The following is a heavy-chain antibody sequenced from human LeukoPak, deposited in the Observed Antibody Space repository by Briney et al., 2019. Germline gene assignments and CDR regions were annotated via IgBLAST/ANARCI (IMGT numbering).Heavy chain of an antibody. J-gene: IGHJ4*02. D-gene: IGHD1-26*01. CDR2: ISGSGGST. Sequence: GGSLRLSCAASGFTFSSYATSWVRQAPGKGLEWVSAISGSGGSTYYADSVRGRFIISRDSSKNTLYLQMNSLRVEDTAVYYCAKGGAQVGGQGTLVTVSS. CDR1: GFTFSSYA. V-gene: IGHV3-23*01. CDR3: AKGGAQV.